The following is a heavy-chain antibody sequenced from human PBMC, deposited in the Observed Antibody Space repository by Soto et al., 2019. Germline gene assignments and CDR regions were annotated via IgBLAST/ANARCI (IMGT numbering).Heavy chain of an antibody. CDR2: ISGGGGSI. CDR3: AKGKSSNYVSHAFDV. J-gene: IGHJ3*01. D-gene: IGHD3-10*02. CDR1: GFNFNTYA. Sequence: GGSLRLSCAASGFNFNTYAMSWVRQAPGKGLEWVSGISGGGGSIHYVDSVKGRFTISRDNSKNTLYLQMSSLRGEDTAVYYCAKGKSSNYVSHAFDVWGQGTMVT. V-gene: IGHV3-23*01.